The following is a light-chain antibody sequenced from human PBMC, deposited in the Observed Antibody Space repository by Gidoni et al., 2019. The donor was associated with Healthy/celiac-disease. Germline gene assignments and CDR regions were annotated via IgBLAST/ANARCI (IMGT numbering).Light chain of an antibody. CDR2: GAS. J-gene: IGKJ2*01. CDR1: QSVSSSY. Sequence: EIVLPQSPGTLSLSPGESATLSCRASQSVSSSYLAWYQQKPGQAPRLLIYGASSRATGIPDRFSGSGSGTDFTLTISRLEPEDFAVYYCQQYGSSPRTFGQGTKLEIK. CDR3: QQYGSSPRT. V-gene: IGKV3-20*01.